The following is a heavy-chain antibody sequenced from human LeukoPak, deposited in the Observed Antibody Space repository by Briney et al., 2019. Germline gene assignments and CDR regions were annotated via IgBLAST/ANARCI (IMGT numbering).Heavy chain of an antibody. CDR2: IYPDDSDT. Sequence: GESLKISCKHSEYSFPNYCIGWVRQMPGKGLEWMGIIYPDDSDTRYSPSFQGQVTISADKSISTAYLQWSSLKASDTAMYYCAIGRGGQQLGDYWGQGTLVSVSS. CDR1: EYSFPNYC. D-gene: IGHD6-13*01. CDR3: AIGRGGQQLGDY. V-gene: IGHV5-51*01. J-gene: IGHJ4*02.